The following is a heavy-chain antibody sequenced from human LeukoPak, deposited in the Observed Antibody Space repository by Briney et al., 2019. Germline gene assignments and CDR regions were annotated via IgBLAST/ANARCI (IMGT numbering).Heavy chain of an antibody. CDR2: IKSKTDGGTT. D-gene: IGHD4-17*01. CDR3: TTDLYPNYGDYSLWDY. J-gene: IGHJ4*02. Sequence: GRSLRLSCAASGFTFSNAWMSWVRQEPGEGLEWVGLIKSKTDGGTTDYAAPVTGRFSISRDESKNTLYLQMNSLKTEDTAVYYCTTDLYPNYGDYSLWDYWGQGTLVTVSS. CDR1: GFTFSNAW. V-gene: IGHV3-15*01.